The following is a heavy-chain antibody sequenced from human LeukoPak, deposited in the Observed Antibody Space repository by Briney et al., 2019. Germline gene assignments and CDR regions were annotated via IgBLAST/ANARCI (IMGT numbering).Heavy chain of an antibody. CDR2: IDGSGAGT. V-gene: IGHV3-23*01. CDR3: AKGKGHNNLDWFDP. Sequence: GGSLRLSCAASGFTFSTFAMTWVRQGPGKGLEWVSSIDGSGAGTYYADSVKGRFSISRDNSKSTLYLQMYSLTAGDTAVYYCAKGKGHNNLDWFDPWGQGTLVTVSS. CDR1: GFTFSTFA. D-gene: IGHD5-24*01. J-gene: IGHJ5*02.